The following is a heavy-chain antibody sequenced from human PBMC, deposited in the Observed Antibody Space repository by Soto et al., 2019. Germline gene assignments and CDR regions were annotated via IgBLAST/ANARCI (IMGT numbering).Heavy chain of an antibody. Sequence: ASVKVSCKASGGTFSSYAISWVRQAPGQGLEWMGWISAYNGNTNYAQKLQGRVAMTTDKSTSTAYMELRSLRSDDTAVYYCARGIGSYGYDLRWFDPWGQGTLVTVSS. V-gene: IGHV1-18*01. D-gene: IGHD5-18*01. CDR2: ISAYNGNT. CDR3: ARGIGSYGYDLRWFDP. CDR1: GGTFSSYA. J-gene: IGHJ5*02.